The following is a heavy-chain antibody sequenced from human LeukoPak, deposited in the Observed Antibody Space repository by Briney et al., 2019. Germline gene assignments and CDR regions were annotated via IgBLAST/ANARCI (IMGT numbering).Heavy chain of an antibody. CDR2: INHSGST. J-gene: IGHJ5*02. CDR1: GGSFSGYY. CDR3: ARFSVVGAPPT. Sequence: PSETLSLTCAVHGGSFSGYYWNWIRQPPGKGLEWIGEINHSGSTNYNPSLRSRVTMSVDTSKNQFSLKLSSVTAADTAVYYCARFSVVGAPPTWGQGTLVTVSS. D-gene: IGHD1-26*01. V-gene: IGHV4-34*01.